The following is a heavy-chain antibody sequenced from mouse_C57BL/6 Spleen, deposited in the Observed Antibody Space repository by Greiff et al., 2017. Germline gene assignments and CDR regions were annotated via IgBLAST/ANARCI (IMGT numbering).Heavy chain of an antibody. CDR1: GYTFTSYW. V-gene: IGHV1-64*01. CDR3: AREGVYFDY. Sequence: QVQLQQPGAELVKPGASVKLSCKASGYTFTSYWMHWVKQRPGQGLEWIGLIHPNSGSTNYNEKFKSKATLTVDKSSSTAYMQLGSLTSGDSAVYYCAREGVYFDYWGQGTTLTVSS. J-gene: IGHJ2*01. CDR2: IHPNSGST.